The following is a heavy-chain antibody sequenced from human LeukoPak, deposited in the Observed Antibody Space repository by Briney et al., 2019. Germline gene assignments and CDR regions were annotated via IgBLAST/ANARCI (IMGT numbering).Heavy chain of an antibody. Sequence: ASVKVSCKVSGYTLTELSMHWVRQAPGKGLEWMGGFDPEDGETIYAQKFQGRVTMTEDTSTDTAYMELSSLRSEDTAVYYCATSLRSYCSSTSCYGFRWFDPWGQGTLVTVSS. CDR3: ATSLRSYCSSTSCYGFRWFDP. CDR2: FDPEDGET. D-gene: IGHD2-2*01. CDR1: GYTLTELS. V-gene: IGHV1-24*01. J-gene: IGHJ5*02.